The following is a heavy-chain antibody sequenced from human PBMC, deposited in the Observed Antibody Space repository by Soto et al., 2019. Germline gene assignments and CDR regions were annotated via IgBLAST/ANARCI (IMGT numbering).Heavy chain of an antibody. CDR1: GFTFSNYW. CDR2: IKSDGSST. J-gene: IGHJ4*02. Sequence: GGSLRLSCAASGFTFSNYWMHWVRQAPGEGLVWVSRIKSDGSSTSDADFVRGRFTISRDNAKNTVNLQMTSLRAEDTAVYYCASHVSQWRENKFDYWGQGTLVTVSS. D-gene: IGHD6-19*01. CDR3: ASHVSQWRENKFDY. V-gene: IGHV3-74*01.